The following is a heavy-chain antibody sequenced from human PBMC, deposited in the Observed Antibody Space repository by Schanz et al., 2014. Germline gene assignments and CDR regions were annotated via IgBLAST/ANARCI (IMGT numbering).Heavy chain of an antibody. CDR2: INPNSGGT. D-gene: IGHD3-10*01. V-gene: IGHV1-2*06. Sequence: QVQLLQSGAEVKKPGASVRLSCKSSGYTFTDYHIHWVRQAPGQGLEYMGRINPNSGGTNFAQKFQGRVTMTRDTSISTVYMELSRLRSDDTAVYYCAREGTVIRGLSGWFDPWGQGTLVTVSS. CDR3: AREGTVIRGLSGWFDP. J-gene: IGHJ5*02. CDR1: GYTFTDYH.